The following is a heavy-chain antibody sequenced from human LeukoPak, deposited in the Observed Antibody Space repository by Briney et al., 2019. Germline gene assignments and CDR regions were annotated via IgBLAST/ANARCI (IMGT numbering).Heavy chain of an antibody. J-gene: IGHJ6*02. CDR3: TRPFGSGSYGSLDV. D-gene: IGHD3-10*01. CDR1: GFIFSDSA. Sequence: GGSLRLSCAASGFIFSDSAIHWVRQASGKGLEWVGRIRTKGNNYATGYSASVKGRFTISRDDSRSTAYLQLSSLKAEDTAIYYCTRPFGSGSYGSLDVWGQGTTVTVSS. CDR2: IRTKGNNYAT. V-gene: IGHV3-73*01.